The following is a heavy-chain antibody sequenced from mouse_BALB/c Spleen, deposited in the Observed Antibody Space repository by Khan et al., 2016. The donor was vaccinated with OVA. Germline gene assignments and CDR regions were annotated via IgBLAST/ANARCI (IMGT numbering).Heavy chain of an antibody. CDR3: ARENYYGRSCDAMDY. D-gene: IGHD1-1*01. CDR2: IGPGSSNA. V-gene: IGHV1S41*01. CDR1: GYTFTSYW. J-gene: IGHJ4*01. Sequence: DLVKPGASVKLSCKASGYTFTSYWINWIKQRPGQGLEWIGRIGPGSSNAYYNDMFKDKATLTVDSPSNTAYIQLSSLSSEDSAVYFCARENYYGRSCDAMDYWGQGTSVTVSA.